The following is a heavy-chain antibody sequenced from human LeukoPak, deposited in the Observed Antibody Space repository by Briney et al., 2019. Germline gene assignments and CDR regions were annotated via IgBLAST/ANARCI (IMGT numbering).Heavy chain of an antibody. CDR3: AKDHRSHYDILTGLTTTFDY. CDR1: GFTFSSYA. V-gene: IGHV3-23*01. J-gene: IGHJ4*02. CDR2: ISGSGGST. Sequence: GGSLRLSCAASGFTFSSYAMSWVRQAPGKGLEWVSAISGSGGSTYYADSVKGRFTISRDNSKNTLYLQMNSLRAEDTAVYYCAKDHRSHYDILTGLTTTFDYWGQGTLVTVSS. D-gene: IGHD3-9*01.